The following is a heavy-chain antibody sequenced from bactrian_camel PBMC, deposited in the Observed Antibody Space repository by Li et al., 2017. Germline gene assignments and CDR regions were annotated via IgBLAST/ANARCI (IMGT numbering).Heavy chain of an antibody. CDR2: ISSRGGKT. CDR3: VGGLFNSGGSY. Sequence: QLVESGGGLVQPGGSLRLSCTASGFTFSSYTMSWVRQAPGKGLEWVSSISSRGGKTYYADSMKGRFTISRDNAKNTVYLQMNSLRPDDTAVYYCVGGLFNSGGSYWGQGTQVTIS. J-gene: IGHJ4*01. V-gene: IGHV3S40*01. CDR1: GFTFSSYT.